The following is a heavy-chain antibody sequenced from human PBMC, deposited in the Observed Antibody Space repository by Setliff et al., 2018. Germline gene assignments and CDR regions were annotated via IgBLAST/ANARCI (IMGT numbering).Heavy chain of an antibody. CDR1: GYSISSGYY. CDR2: IYHSGST. CDR3: AREWGSSSWSSPRYYYYGMDV. V-gene: IGHV4-38-2*02. J-gene: IGHJ6*02. D-gene: IGHD6-13*01. Sequence: SETLSLTCAVSGYSISSGYYWGWIRQPPGKGLEWIGSIYHSGSTYYNPSLKSRVTISVDTSKNQFSLKLSSVTAADTAVYYCAREWGSSSWSSPRYYYYGMDVWGQGTTVTVS.